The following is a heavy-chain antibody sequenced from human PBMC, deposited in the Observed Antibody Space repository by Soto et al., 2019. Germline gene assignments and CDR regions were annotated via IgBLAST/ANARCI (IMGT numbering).Heavy chain of an antibody. CDR2: STGAGGGT. CDR3: AKGHSDYQGDYNYYGMDV. V-gene: IGHV3-23*01. CDR1: GFPFSSYA. D-gene: IGHD6-25*01. Sequence: GGSLRLSCAASGFPFSSYAISWVRQAPGRGLEWVAASTGAGGGTYNLEAVKGRFTVSRDNSKKTVYLQLDGLRAEDTAVYYCAKGHSDYQGDYNYYGMDVWGQGTTVTVSS. J-gene: IGHJ6*02.